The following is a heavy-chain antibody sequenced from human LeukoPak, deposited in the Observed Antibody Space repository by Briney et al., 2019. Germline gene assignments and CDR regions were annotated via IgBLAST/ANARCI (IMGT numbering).Heavy chain of an antibody. CDR3: ARDRENFDWLSLAPSY. Sequence: PGASVKVSCKASGYTFTSYAMNWVRQAPGQGLEWMGWINTNTGNPTYAQGFTGRFVFSLDTSVSTAYLQISSLKAENTAVYYCARDRENFDWLSLAPSYWGQGTLVTVSS. CDR2: INTNTGNP. V-gene: IGHV7-4-1*02. CDR1: GYTFTSYA. J-gene: IGHJ4*02. D-gene: IGHD3-9*01.